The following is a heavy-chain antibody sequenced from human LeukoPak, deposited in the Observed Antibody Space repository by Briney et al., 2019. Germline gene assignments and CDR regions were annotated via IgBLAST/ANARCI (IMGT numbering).Heavy chain of an antibody. Sequence: PGGSLRLSCAASGFSLSNYWMNWVRQSPGKGLEWVAYIEQNGIQRSYVDSVNGRFSISRDSAKNLLFLQMNSLRAEDTAIYYCARRPPPHSGISWLDYWGQGTLVTVSS. V-gene: IGHV3-7*01. CDR1: GFSLSNYW. CDR3: ARRPPPHSGISWLDY. D-gene: IGHD6-13*01. J-gene: IGHJ4*02. CDR2: IEQNGIQR.